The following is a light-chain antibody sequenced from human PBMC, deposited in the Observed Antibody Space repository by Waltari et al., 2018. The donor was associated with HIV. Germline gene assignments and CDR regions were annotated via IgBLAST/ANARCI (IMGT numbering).Light chain of an antibody. Sequence: LPMTQSPASLSSSVGLRVSIPCRASQSISTYLNWYQHKPGKAPKLLIYAASSLQSGVPSRFSGSGSGTDFTLTISSLQPEDCATYYCQQSYTTLGITFGQGTRLEIK. CDR1: QSISTY. J-gene: IGKJ5*01. V-gene: IGKV1-39*01. CDR2: AAS. CDR3: QQSYTTLGIT.